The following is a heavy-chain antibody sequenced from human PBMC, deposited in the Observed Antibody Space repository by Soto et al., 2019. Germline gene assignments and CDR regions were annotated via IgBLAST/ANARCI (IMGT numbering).Heavy chain of an antibody. CDR2: ISSSSSTI. Sequence: HPGGSLRLSCAASGFTFSSYSMNWVRQAPGKGLEWVSYISSSSSTIYYADSVKGRFTISRDNAKNSLYLQMNSLRDEDTAVYYCARDPPTNYDFWSGYYTRTPNWFYPWGQGTLLTVSS. J-gene: IGHJ5*02. V-gene: IGHV3-48*02. CDR3: ARDPPTNYDFWSGYYTRTPNWFYP. CDR1: GFTFSSYS. D-gene: IGHD3-3*01.